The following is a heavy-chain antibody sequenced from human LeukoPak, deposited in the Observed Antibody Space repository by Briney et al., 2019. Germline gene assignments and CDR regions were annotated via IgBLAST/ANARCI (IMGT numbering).Heavy chain of an antibody. J-gene: IGHJ6*02. Sequence: GGSLRLSCAVSGFTFSSYSMNWVRQAPGKGLEWVSYISGGGSSIFYADSVKGRFTISRDDAKNSLYLQMNSLRAQDTAVYYCTGYTHKGVWGQGTTVTVSS. V-gene: IGHV3-48*01. CDR1: GFTFSSYS. CDR2: ISGGGSSI. CDR3: TGYTHKGV.